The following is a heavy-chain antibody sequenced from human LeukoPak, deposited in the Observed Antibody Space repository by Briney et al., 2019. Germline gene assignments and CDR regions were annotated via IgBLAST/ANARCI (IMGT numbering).Heavy chain of an antibody. CDR2: ISSSGSPI. Sequence: GGSLRLSCAVSGFTFKNYEMNWVRQTPGKGLEWVSYISSSGSPIYYADSVKGRFITSRDNAKNSLYLQMNSLRAEDTAVYYCARGPSVGSGWSPDSWGQGTLVTISS. D-gene: IGHD6-19*01. V-gene: IGHV3-48*03. J-gene: IGHJ1*01. CDR1: GFTFKNYE. CDR3: ARGPSVGSGWSPDS.